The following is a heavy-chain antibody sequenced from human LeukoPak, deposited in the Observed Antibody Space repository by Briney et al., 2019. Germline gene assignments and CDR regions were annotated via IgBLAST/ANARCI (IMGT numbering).Heavy chain of an antibody. J-gene: IGHJ5*02. Sequence: ASVKVSCKASGYTFTGYYMHWVRQAPGKGLEWMGGFDPEDGETIYAQKFQGRVTMTEDTSTDTAYMELSSLRSEDTAVYYCARVWLAAGGWFDPWGQGTLVTVSS. CDR3: ARVWLAAGGWFDP. CDR2: FDPEDGET. CDR1: GYTFTGYY. D-gene: IGHD6-13*01. V-gene: IGHV1-24*01.